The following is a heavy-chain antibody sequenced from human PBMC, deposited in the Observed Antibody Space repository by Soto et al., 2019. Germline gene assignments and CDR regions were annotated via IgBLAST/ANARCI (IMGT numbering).Heavy chain of an antibody. CDR1: GGSISSSSYY. D-gene: IGHD1-26*01. CDR2: IYYSGST. CDR3: ARRESLGRFDP. J-gene: IGHJ5*02. Sequence: SETLSLTCTVSGGSISSSSYYWGWIRQPPGKGLEWIGSIYYSGSTYYNPSLKSRVTISVDTSKNQFSLKLSSVTAADTAVYYCARRESLGRFDPWGQGTLVTVS. V-gene: IGHV4-39*01.